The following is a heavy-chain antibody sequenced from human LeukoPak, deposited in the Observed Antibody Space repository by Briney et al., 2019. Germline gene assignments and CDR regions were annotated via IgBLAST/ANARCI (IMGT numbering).Heavy chain of an antibody. Sequence: WGSLRLSCAVSGVTFSDNWWHWVRQGPGKGLVWISGINSGGGGAFYPYPVKGRFIVASNNAKNTLYLQMNSLRAQDTALYYCARDVPHNSFDTWGQGTLVTVSS. CDR3: ARDVPHNSFDT. J-gene: IGHJ5*02. CDR2: INSGGGGA. V-gene: IGHV3-74*01. CDR1: GVTFSDNW.